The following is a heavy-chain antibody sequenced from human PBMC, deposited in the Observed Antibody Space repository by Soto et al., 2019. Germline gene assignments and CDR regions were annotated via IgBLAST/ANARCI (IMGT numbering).Heavy chain of an antibody. Sequence: DLEWIGYIYYSGSTYYNPSLKSRVTISVDTSKNQFSLKLSSVTAADTAVYYCARERSSRGDRGAFDIWGQGTMVTVSS. CDR3: ARERSSRGDRGAFDI. CDR2: IYYSGST. D-gene: IGHD6-6*01. J-gene: IGHJ3*02. V-gene: IGHV4-31*02.